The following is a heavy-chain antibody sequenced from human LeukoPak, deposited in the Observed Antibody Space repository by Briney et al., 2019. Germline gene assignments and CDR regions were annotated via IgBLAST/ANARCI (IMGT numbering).Heavy chain of an antibody. CDR2: INHSGST. Sequence: SETLSLTCAVYGGSFSGYYWSWIRQPPGKGLEWIGEINHSGSTNYNPPLKSRVTISVDTSKNQFSLKLSSVTAADTAVYYCARSGYRAVDYWGQGTLVTVSS. CDR3: ARSGYRAVDY. CDR1: GGSFSGYY. J-gene: IGHJ4*02. V-gene: IGHV4-34*01. D-gene: IGHD5-24*01.